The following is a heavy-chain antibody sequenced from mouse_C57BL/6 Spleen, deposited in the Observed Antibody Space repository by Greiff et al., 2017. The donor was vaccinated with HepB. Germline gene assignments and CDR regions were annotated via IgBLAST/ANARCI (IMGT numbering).Heavy chain of an antibody. J-gene: IGHJ4*01. CDR2: INPNNGGT. Sequence: VHVKQSGPELVKPGASVKIPCKASGYTFTDYNMDWVKQSHGKSLEWIGDINPNNGGTIYNQKFKGKATLTVDKSSSTAYMELRSLTSEDTAVYYCARIGYHYYAMDYWGQGTSVTVSS. CDR3: ARIGYHYYAMDY. CDR1: GYTFTDYN. D-gene: IGHD2-14*01. V-gene: IGHV1-18*01.